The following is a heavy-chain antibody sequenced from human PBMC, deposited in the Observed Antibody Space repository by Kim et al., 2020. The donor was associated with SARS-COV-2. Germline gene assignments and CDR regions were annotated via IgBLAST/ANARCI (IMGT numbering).Heavy chain of an antibody. V-gene: IGHV4-59*02. CDR1: GGSVNVYY. J-gene: IGHJ2*01. Sequence: SETLSLTCTVSGGSVNVYYWNWIRQPPGKELEWIGYFYDSGGTNYNPSLKSRVTISGDTSKNQVSLRLRSVTAADTAVYFCARGPRYCSSTGCPRWLFDRWGRGTQVTVSS. CDR3: ARGPRYCSSTGCPRWLFDR. D-gene: IGHD2-2*01. CDR2: FYDSGGT.